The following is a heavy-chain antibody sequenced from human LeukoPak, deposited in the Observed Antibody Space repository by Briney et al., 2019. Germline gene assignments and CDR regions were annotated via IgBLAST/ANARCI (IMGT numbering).Heavy chain of an antibody. J-gene: IGHJ4*02. CDR2: IYTSGST. CDR3: ARHAIPYYYDSSGYPDYFDY. CDR1: GGSISSYY. D-gene: IGHD3-22*01. V-gene: IGHV4-4*09. Sequence: SVTLSLTCTVSGGSISSYYWSWIRQPPGKGLEWIGYIYTSGSTNYNPSLKSRVTISVDTSKNQFSLKLSSVTAADTAVYYCARHAIPYYYDSSGYPDYFDYWGQGTLVTVSS.